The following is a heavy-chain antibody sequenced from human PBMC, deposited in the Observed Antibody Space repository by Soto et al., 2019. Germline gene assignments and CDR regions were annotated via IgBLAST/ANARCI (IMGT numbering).Heavy chain of an antibody. J-gene: IGHJ5*02. CDR1: GFSVSTSY. CDR3: ARGQENNWFDP. Sequence: GGSLRLSCAASGFSVSTSYMNWVRQAPGKGLEWVSVIYIGGSTYYADSVKDRFTISRDNSKNTLYLQMNSLRADDTAVYYCARGQENNWFDPWGQGTLVTVSS. CDR2: IYIGGST. V-gene: IGHV3-66*01.